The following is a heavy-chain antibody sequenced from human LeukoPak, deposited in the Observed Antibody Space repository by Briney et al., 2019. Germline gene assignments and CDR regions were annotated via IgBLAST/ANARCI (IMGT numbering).Heavy chain of an antibody. CDR2: MSYDGSNK. D-gene: IGHD3-3*01. CDR3: GKNQVEKEWFKLFVLGY. J-gene: IGHJ4*02. V-gene: IGHV3-30*18. Sequence: TGGSLRLSCAASGFTFSSYGMHWVRQAPGKGLEWVAVMSYDGSNKYYADSVKGRFTISRDNSKNTLYLQMNSLRAEDTAVYYCGKNQVEKEWFKLFVLGYLGQGTLVTVSS. CDR1: GFTFSSYG.